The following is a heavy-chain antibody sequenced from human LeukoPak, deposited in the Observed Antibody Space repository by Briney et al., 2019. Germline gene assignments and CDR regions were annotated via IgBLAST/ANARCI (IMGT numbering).Heavy chain of an antibody. CDR1: GGSISSYY. V-gene: IGHV4-59*01. J-gene: IGHJ5*02. CDR3: AREMQQHWFDP. D-gene: IGHD6-13*01. Sequence: PSETLFLTCTVSGGSISSYYWSWIRQPPGKGLEWIGYIYYSGSTNYNPSLKSRVTISVDTSKNQFSLKLSSVTAADTAVYYCAREMQQHWFDPWGQGTLVTVSS. CDR2: IYYSGST.